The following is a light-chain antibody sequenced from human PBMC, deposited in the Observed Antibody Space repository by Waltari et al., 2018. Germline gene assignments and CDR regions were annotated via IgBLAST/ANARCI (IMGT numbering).Light chain of an antibody. CDR3: AAWDDSLSGHVV. CDR1: SPNIGRSY. CDR2: TND. J-gene: IGLJ2*01. Sequence: QSVLTQPPSASATPGQRVTISCSGSSPNIGRSYVYWYQQFPGTAPKLLIYTNDQRPSGVPDRFSGSKSGTSASLAISGLRSEDEADYYCAAWDDSLSGHVVFGGGTKLTVL. V-gene: IGLV1-47*02.